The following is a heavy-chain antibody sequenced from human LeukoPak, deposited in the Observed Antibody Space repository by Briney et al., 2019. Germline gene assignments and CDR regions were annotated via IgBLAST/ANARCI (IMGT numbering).Heavy chain of an antibody. J-gene: IGHJ4*02. D-gene: IGHD6-19*01. Sequence: GGSLRLSCAASGFTFSAFAMTWVRQAPGKGLEWVSTITSDGDNTYSADSVKGRLTFSRDNSKNTLSLQLRSLRAEDTAVYYCAKDLSYTSGSSDYWGQGTLVTVSS. CDR2: ITSDGDNT. CDR3: AKDLSYTSGSSDY. CDR1: GFTFSAFA. V-gene: IGHV3-23*01.